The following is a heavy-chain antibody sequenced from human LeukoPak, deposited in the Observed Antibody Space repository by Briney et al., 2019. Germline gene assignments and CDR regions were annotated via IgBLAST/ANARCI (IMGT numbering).Heavy chain of an antibody. CDR2: ISGSGGST. CDR1: GFTFSSYA. J-gene: IGHJ4*02. CDR3: ARSPVGATTPPGY. V-gene: IGHV3-23*01. D-gene: IGHD1-26*01. Sequence: GGSLRLSCAASGFTFSSYAMSWVRQAPGKGLEWVSAISGSGGSTYYADSVKGRFTISRDNSKNTLYLQMNSLRAEDTAVYYCARSPVGATTPPGYWGQGTLVTVSS.